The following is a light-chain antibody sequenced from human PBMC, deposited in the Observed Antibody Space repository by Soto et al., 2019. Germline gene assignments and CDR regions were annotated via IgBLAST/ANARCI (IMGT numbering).Light chain of an antibody. V-gene: IGKV4-1*01. J-gene: IGKJ4*01. Sequence: DIVMTQSPDSLAVSLGGRATINCKSSQSVLYSSNNKNYLAWYQQKPGQPPKLLIYWASTRESGVPDRFSGSGSGTDFTLTISSLQAEDVAVYYCQQYYSTPLTFGGGTKVDIK. CDR3: QQYYSTPLT. CDR1: QSVLYSSNNKNY. CDR2: WAS.